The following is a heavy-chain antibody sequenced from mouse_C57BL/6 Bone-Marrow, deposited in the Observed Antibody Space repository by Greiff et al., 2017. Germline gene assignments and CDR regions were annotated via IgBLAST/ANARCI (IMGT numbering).Heavy chain of an antibody. Sequence: QVQLQQSGAELARPGASVTLSCKASGYTFTSYGISWVKQRTGQGLEWIGEIYPRSGNPYYNEKFKGKATLTADKSSSTAYMELRSLTSADSAFYFCARGDYEGCAYWGQGTLVTVSA. CDR3: ARGDYEGCAY. V-gene: IGHV1-81*01. D-gene: IGHD2-4*01. CDR2: IYPRSGNP. CDR1: GYTFTSYG. J-gene: IGHJ3*01.